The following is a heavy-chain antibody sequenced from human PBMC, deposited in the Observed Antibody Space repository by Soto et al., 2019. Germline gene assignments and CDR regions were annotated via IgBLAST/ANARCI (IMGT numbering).Heavy chain of an antibody. CDR1: GGTMSSGGQS. V-gene: IGHV4-30-2*01. CDR3: ARAPPGPSPRCDV. D-gene: IGHD3-10*01. J-gene: IGHJ6*02. Sequence: SETLSLTCAVSGGTMSSGGQSWSWIGQPPGKGLEWLGFIYYTGSTYYNPSLKSRVTLSVDRSKNQFSLNLTSVTAADTAMYFCARAPPGPSPRCDVWGQGTTVTVSS. CDR2: IYYTGST.